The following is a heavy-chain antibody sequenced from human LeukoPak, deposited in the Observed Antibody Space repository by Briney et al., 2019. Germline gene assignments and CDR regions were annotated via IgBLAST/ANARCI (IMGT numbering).Heavy chain of an antibody. CDR1: GGSISSGGYS. D-gene: IGHD5-24*01. J-gene: IGHJ3*02. CDR3: ARLVEMATIADAFDI. Sequence: SQTLSLTCAVSGGSISSGGYSWNWIRQPPGKGLEWIGYIYHSGSTYYNPSLKSRVTISVDRSKNQFSLKLSSVTAADTAVYYCARLVEMATIADAFDIWGQGTMVTVSS. CDR2: IYHSGST. V-gene: IGHV4-30-2*01.